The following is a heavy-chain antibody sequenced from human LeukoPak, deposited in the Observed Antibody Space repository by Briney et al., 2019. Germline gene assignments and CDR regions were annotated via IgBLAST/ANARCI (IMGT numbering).Heavy chain of an antibody. CDR1: GFTFSSYW. Sequence: GGFLRLSCAASGFTFSSYWMSWVRQAPGKGLEWVANIKQDGSERYYVDSLKGLFTISRDNAKNSLYLQMNSLRAEDTAVYYCARYSYYDFWSGRKAFDIWGQGTMVTVSS. CDR3: ARYSYYDFWSGRKAFDI. J-gene: IGHJ3*02. D-gene: IGHD3-3*01. CDR2: IKQDGSER. V-gene: IGHV3-7*01.